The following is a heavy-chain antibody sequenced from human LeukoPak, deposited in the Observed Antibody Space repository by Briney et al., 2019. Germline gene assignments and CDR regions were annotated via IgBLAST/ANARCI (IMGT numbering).Heavy chain of an antibody. V-gene: IGHV1-2*02. Sequence: GASVKVSCKASGYTFTGYYMHWVRQAPGQGLEWMGWINPNSGGTNYAQKFQGRVTMTRDTSISTAYMELSRLRSEDTAVYYCARVSSWYDPTFDYWGQGTLVTVSS. D-gene: IGHD6-13*01. CDR2: INPNSGGT. CDR1: GYTFTGYY. CDR3: ARVSSWYDPTFDY. J-gene: IGHJ4*02.